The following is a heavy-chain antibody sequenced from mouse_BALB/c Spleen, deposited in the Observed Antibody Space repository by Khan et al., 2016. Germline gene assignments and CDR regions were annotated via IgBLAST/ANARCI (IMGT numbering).Heavy chain of an antibody. D-gene: IGHD1-2*01. Sequence: VQLKESGPGLVKPSQSLSLTCTVTGYSITSDYAWNWIRQFPGNKLEWMGYIGYSGSTSYNPSLKSRISITRDSSKNQFFLQLNSVTTEDTATYYCALLRLAYWGQGTLVTVS. CDR1: GYSITSDYA. J-gene: IGHJ3*01. CDR2: IGYSGST. CDR3: ALLRLAY. V-gene: IGHV3-2*02.